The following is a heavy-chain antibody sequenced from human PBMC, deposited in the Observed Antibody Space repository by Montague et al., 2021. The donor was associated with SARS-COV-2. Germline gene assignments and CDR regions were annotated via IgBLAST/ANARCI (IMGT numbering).Heavy chain of an antibody. CDR1: GFTFSSYW. CDR2: IKRDGSEK. D-gene: IGHD6-19*01. J-gene: IGHJ6*02. CDR3: AREGAVAGLYYYYGMDV. Sequence: SLRLFCAASGFTFSSYWMSWVRQAPGKGLEWVANIKRDGSEKYYVDSVKGRFTISRDNAKNSLYLQMNSLRAEDTAVYYCAREGAVAGLYYYYGMDVWGQGTTVTVSS. V-gene: IGHV3-7*01.